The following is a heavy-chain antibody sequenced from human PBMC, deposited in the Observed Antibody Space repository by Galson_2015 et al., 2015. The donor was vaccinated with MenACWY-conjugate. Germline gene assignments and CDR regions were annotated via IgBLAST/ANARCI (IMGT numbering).Heavy chain of an antibody. CDR1: GFTFSKYW. CDR3: VRDRRYCASTTCPYFYYGLDV. CDR2: INQDRSEK. J-gene: IGHJ6*02. Sequence: SLRLSCAASGFTFSKYWMTWVRQAPGKGLEWVANINQDRSEKYYVDSVKGRFTISRDNAKNSLSPQMNSLRVEDTAVYYCVRDRRYCASTTCPYFYYGLDVWGQGTTVTVSS. V-gene: IGHV3-7*03. D-gene: IGHD2-2*01.